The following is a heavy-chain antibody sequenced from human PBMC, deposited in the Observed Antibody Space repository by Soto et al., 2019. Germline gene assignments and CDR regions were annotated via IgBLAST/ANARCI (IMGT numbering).Heavy chain of an antibody. J-gene: IGHJ6*02. V-gene: IGHV4-59*01. CDR3: ARGGYYDFWSGYYKSPWDYYYGMDV. CDR1: GGSISSYD. D-gene: IGHD3-3*01. Sequence: SETLSLTCTVSGGSISSYDWSWIRQPPGKGLEWIGYVYYSGSTNYNPSLKSRVTISVDTSKNQFSLKLSSVTAADTAVYYCARGGYYDFWSGYYKSPWDYYYGMDVWGQGTTVTVS. CDR2: VYYSGST.